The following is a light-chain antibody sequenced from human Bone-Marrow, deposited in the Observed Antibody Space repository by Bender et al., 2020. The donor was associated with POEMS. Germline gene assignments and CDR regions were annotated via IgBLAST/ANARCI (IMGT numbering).Light chain of an antibody. CDR2: HDT. V-gene: IGLV3-1*01. CDR3: GTWDSSLSVVL. J-gene: IGLJ2*01. CDR1: KLGGKF. Sequence: SYELTQPPSVSVSPGQTASIPCSGDKLGGKFASWYQQKPGQSPLLVIYHDTKRPSGIPDRFSGSKSGTSATLGITGLQIGDEADYYCGTWDSSLSVVLFGGGTTLTVL.